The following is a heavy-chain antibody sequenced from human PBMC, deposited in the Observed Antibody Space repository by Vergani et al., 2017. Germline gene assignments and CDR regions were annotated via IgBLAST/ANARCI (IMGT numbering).Heavy chain of an antibody. J-gene: IGHJ6*02. CDR3: AKNPGISTTRHYYAMDV. D-gene: IGHD1-1*01. V-gene: IGHV3-48*01. CDR1: GFTFSSYS. Sequence: EVQLVESGGGLVQPGGSLRLSCAASGFTFSSYSMNWVRQAPGKGLEWVSHISPGASTVSYTDSVTGRFTVSRDNDNNSLTLDMTTLRVEDTAVYYCAKNPGISTTRHYYAMDVWGQGTKVTVSS. CDR2: ISPGASTV.